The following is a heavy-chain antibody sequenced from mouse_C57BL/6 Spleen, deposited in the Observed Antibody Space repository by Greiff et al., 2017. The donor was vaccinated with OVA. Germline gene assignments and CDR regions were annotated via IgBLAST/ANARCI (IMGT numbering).Heavy chain of an antibody. CDR1: GYTFTSYS. D-gene: IGHD1-1*02. CDR3: ESLNYVDD. J-gene: IGHJ2*01. V-gene: IGHV1-64*01. Sequence: QVQLQQPGAELVKPGASVKLSCKASGYTFTSYSMHWVKQRPGPGLEWIGILHPNSGRTNYTEKFKSKATLTVDKSSSTAYMQLSSLKSEDSAVYYCESLNYVDDWGKGTTLTVAA. CDR2: LHPNSGRT.